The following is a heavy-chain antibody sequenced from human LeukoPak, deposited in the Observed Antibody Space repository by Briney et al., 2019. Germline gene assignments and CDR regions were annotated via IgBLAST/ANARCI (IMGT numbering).Heavy chain of an antibody. CDR1: GYTFTGYY. CDR3: ARDGSSLGADYGGNSEGDY. CDR2: IIPIFGTA. J-gene: IGHJ4*02. Sequence: GASVKVSCKASGYTFTGYYMHWVRQAPGQGLEWMGGIIPIFGTANYAQKFQGRVTITADESTSTAYMELSSLRSEDTAVYYCARDGSSLGADYGGNSEGDYWGQGTLVTVSS. D-gene: IGHD4-23*01. V-gene: IGHV1-69*13.